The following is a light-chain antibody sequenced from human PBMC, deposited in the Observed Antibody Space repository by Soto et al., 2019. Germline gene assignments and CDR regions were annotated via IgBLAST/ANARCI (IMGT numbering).Light chain of an antibody. CDR3: ATWDSSLTGEV. Sequence: QSVLTQPPSVSAAPGQKVTISCSGNSSNIGNNYVSWYQQLPGTAPKLPIYDSNKRPSVIPDRFSGSKSGTSATLDITGLQTGDEADYYCATWDSSLTGEVFVGGTKLTGL. CDR1: SSNIGNNY. V-gene: IGLV1-51*01. CDR2: DSN. J-gene: IGLJ2*01.